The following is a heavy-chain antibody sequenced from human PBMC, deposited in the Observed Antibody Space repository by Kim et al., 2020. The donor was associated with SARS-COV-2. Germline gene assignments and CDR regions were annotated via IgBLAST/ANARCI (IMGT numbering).Heavy chain of an antibody. CDR1: GGTFSSYA. J-gene: IGHJ6*01. Sequence: SVKVSCKASGGTFSSYAISWVRQAPGQGLAWMGGIIPIFGTANYAHKFHGRVTITADASTSQAYMELSSLRSEDTAVYYCARKNEQQLVPPYYYYGMYV. CDR2: IIPIFGTA. D-gene: IGHD6-13*01. V-gene: IGHV1-69*13. CDR3: ARKNEQQLVPPYYYYGMYV.